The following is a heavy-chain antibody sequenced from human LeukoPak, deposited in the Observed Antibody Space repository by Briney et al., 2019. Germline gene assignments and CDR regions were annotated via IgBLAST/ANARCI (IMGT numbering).Heavy chain of an antibody. Sequence: SETLSLTCTVSGGSISSSSYYWGWIRQPPGKGLEWIGNIYYSGSTYYNPSLKSRVTISIDTSKNQFSLKLSSVTAADTAVYYCARETHSYATPYSSSRFDYWGQGTLVTVSS. CDR1: GGSISSSSYY. CDR3: ARETHSYATPYSSSRFDY. J-gene: IGHJ4*02. D-gene: IGHD6-6*01. V-gene: IGHV4-39*02. CDR2: IYYSGST.